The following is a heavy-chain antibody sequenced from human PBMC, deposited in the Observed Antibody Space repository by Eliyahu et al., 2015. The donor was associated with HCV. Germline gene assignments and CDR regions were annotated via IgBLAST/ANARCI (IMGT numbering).Heavy chain of an antibody. V-gene: IGHV3-49*05. CDR3: TRDGYNYVKKSPSDY. Sequence: EVQLVESGGGLVKPVQLLDSPFGDYAMSWFRQAPGKGLEWVGFIRSKAYGGTTEYAASVKGRFTISRDDSKSIAYLQMNSLKTEDTAVYYCTRDGYNYVKKSPSDYWGQGTLVTVSS. CDR1: DSPFGDYA. D-gene: IGHD5-24*01. CDR2: IRSKAYGGTT. J-gene: IGHJ4*02.